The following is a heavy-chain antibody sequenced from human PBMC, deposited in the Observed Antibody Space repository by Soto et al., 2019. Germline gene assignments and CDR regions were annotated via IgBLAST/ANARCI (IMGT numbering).Heavy chain of an antibody. Sequence: GESLKISCKGSGYSFTSYWISWVRQMPGKGLEWMGRIDPSDSYTNYSPSFQGHVTISADKSISTAYLQWSSLEASDTAMYYCARLARHMVRGVISGYAFDIWGQGTMVTVSS. V-gene: IGHV5-10-1*01. J-gene: IGHJ3*02. CDR1: GYSFTSYW. CDR3: ARLARHMVRGVISGYAFDI. CDR2: IDPSDSYT. D-gene: IGHD3-10*01.